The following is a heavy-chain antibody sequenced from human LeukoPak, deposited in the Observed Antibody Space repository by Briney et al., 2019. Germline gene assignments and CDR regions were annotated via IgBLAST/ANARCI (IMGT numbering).Heavy chain of an antibody. CDR3: AKRGVVVRVILVGFHKQAYYFDS. J-gene: IGHJ4*02. V-gene: IGHV3-23*01. D-gene: IGHD3-10*01. CDR2: ISDSGGAT. Sequence: GGSLRLSCAVSGITLSNYGMSWVRQAPGKGLEWVAGISDSGGATNYADSVKGRFTISRDNRKNTLYLQMNSLRAEDTAVYFCAKRGVVVRVILVGFHKQAYYFDSWGQGALVTVSS. CDR1: GITLSNYG.